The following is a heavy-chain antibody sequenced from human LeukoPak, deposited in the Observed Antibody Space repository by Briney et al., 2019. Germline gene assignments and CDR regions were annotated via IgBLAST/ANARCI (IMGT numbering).Heavy chain of an antibody. J-gene: IGHJ4*02. D-gene: IGHD6-13*01. V-gene: IGHV3-15*01. CDR3: TTAGIAFDY. Sequence: GGSLRLSCATSGFTFSNAWMTWVRQAQGKGLEWVGRIKTKGDGGTVDYAAPVKGRFTISGDDSKNTLYLQMNSLKTEDTAVYYCTTAGIAFDYWGQGTLVTVSS. CDR1: GFTFSNAW. CDR2: IKTKGDGGTV.